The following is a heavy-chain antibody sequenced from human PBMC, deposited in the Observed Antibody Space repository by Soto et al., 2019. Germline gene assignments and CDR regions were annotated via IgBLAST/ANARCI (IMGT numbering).Heavy chain of an antibody. CDR3: ARDIVDIVATPFYYYYGMDV. CDR1: GYPFTSYY. Sequence: XSVKVSCNAPGYPFTSYYMHWVRQAPGQGLEWMGWISAYNGNTNYAQKLQCRVTMTTDTSTSTAYMELRSLRSDDTTLYYCARDIVDIVATPFYYYYGMDVWGQRTMVTV. V-gene: IGHV1-18*04. CDR2: ISAYNGNT. D-gene: IGHD5-12*01. J-gene: IGHJ6*02.